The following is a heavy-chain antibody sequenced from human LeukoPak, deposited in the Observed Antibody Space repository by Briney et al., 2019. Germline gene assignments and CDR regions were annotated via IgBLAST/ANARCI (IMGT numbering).Heavy chain of an antibody. J-gene: IGHJ4*02. Sequence: TGGSLRLSCTASGVIFGDYAMSWFRQAPGKGLEWVGVIRSKAYGGTTEYAASVKGRFTISRDDSKSIAYLQMNSLKTEDTAVYYCTRQAGVATPRDYWGQGTLATVSS. CDR2: IRSKAYGGTT. V-gene: IGHV3-49*03. CDR3: TRQAGVATPRDY. D-gene: IGHD5-12*01. CDR1: GVIFGDYA.